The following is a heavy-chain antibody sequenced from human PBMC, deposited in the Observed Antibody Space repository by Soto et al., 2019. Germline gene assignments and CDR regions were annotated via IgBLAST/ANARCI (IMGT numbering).Heavy chain of an antibody. J-gene: IGHJ3*02. D-gene: IGHD1-26*01. V-gene: IGHV5-51*01. Sequence: DSLKLSCKGSGNSCTSYWIGLVLQMPGKGLEWMGIIYPGDSDTRYSPSFQGQVTISADKSISTAYLQWSSLKASDTAMYYCERRTTLAKDAFDICGQRTMVTVSS. CDR3: ERRTTLAKDAFDI. CDR2: IYPGDSDT. CDR1: GNSCTSYW.